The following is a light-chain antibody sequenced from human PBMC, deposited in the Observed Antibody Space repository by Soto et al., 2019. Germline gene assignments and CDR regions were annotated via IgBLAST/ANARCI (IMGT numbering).Light chain of an antibody. V-gene: IGKV3-20*01. Sequence: IVLTQSPGTLSLSPGERATLSCRASQSVTSSYLAWYQQKPGQAPRLLIYGASSRATGIPDRFSGSGSGADFTLTISRLEPEDFAVFYCQQDGSSPWTFGQGTKLEIK. J-gene: IGKJ2*01. CDR3: QQDGSSPWT. CDR2: GAS. CDR1: QSVTSSY.